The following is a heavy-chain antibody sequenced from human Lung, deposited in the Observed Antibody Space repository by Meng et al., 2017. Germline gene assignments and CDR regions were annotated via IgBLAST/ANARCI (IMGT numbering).Heavy chain of an antibody. D-gene: IGHD3-10*01. CDR1: GFTLSYFG. V-gene: IGHV3-33*01. J-gene: IGHJ4*02. CDR2: IWFDGSKA. Sequence: VQLVGCGGGVVQPGKSLSVSCAASGFTLSYFGMHWVRQAPGKGLEWLAIIWFDGSKAYYADSVKGRFTISRDNSKNTVYLQMNSLRGEDTAVYYCTRDQLWFGDFDYWGQGTLVTVSS. CDR3: TRDQLWFGDFDY.